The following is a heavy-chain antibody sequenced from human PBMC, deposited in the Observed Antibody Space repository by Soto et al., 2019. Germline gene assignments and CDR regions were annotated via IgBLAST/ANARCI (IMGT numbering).Heavy chain of an antibody. CDR3: AKEDSGFSGYMDV. J-gene: IGHJ6*03. CDR1: GFNFNDHG. Sequence: EVQLVESGGGLEQPGRSLRLSCIATGFNFNDHGMHWVRQAPGKGLEWVSGITWHSDGMGYADSVKGRFTISRDNAKDSLYLQMNSLRVEDTALYYCAKEDSGFSGYMDVWGRGTTVTVSS. D-gene: IGHD3-10*01. V-gene: IGHV3-9*01. CDR2: ITWHSDGM.